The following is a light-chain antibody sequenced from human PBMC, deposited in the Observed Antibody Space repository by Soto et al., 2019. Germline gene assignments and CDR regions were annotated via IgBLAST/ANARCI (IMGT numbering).Light chain of an antibody. CDR2: GAS. CDR1: QNINSK. V-gene: IGKV3-15*01. J-gene: IGKJ4*01. CDR3: QQYNDWPPA. Sequence: ETVMTQSPATLSLSPGERATLSCRASQNINSKLVWYQQKPGQAPRFLIYGASTRATGIPARFRGSGSGTEFTLTIDSLQSEDFAVYHCQQYNDWPPAFGGGTQVDIK.